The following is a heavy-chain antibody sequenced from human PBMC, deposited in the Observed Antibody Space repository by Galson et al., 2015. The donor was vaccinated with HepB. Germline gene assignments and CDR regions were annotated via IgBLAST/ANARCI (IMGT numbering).Heavy chain of an antibody. J-gene: IGHJ6*02. CDR2: ISGSGGSP. Sequence: SLRLSCAASGFTFSSYAMSWVRQAPGKGLEWVSAISGSGGSPYYAASVKGRFTISRANSKNTLYLQLNSLRGEDTAVYYCAKDRARDYYGSGSYYSLYSYGMDVWGQGTTVTVSS. V-gene: IGHV3-23*01. CDR1: GFTFSSYA. D-gene: IGHD3-10*01. CDR3: AKDRARDYYGSGSYYSLYSYGMDV.